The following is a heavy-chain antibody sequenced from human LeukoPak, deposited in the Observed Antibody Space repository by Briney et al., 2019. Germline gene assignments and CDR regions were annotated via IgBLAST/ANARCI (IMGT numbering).Heavy chain of an antibody. CDR3: AREPYYYDSSGYYLFAFDI. D-gene: IGHD3-22*01. Sequence: SETLSLTCTVSGGSISSSSYYWGWIRQPPGKGLEWIGSIYYSGSTNYNPSLKSRVTMSVDTSKNQFSLKLSSVTAADTAVYYCAREPYYYDSSGYYLFAFDIWGQGTMVTASS. V-gene: IGHV4-39*07. CDR1: GGSISSSSYY. CDR2: IYYSGST. J-gene: IGHJ3*02.